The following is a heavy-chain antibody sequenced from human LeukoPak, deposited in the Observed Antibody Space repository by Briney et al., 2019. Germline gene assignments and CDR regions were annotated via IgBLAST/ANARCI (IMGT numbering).Heavy chain of an antibody. Sequence: SVKVSCKASGGTFSSYAISWVRQAPGQGLEWMGRIIPILGIANYAQKFQGRVTITADKSTSTAYMELSSLRSEDTAVYYCASQNGENDSSGYYVLFDYWGQGTLVTVSS. CDR3: ASQNGENDSSGYYVLFDY. CDR2: IIPILGIA. J-gene: IGHJ4*02. CDR1: GGTFSSYA. D-gene: IGHD3-22*01. V-gene: IGHV1-69*04.